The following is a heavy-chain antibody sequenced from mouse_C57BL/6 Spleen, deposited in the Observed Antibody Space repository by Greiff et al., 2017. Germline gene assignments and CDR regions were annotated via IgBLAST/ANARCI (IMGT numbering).Heavy chain of an antibody. V-gene: IGHV1-26*01. CDR2: INPNNGGT. Sequence: VQLQQSGPELVKPGASVKISCKASGYTFTDYYMNWVKQSHGKSLEWIGDINPNNGGTSYNQKFKGKATLTVDKCSSTAYMELRSLTSEDSAVYYCARGGTTVVADWYFDVWGTGTTVTVSS. D-gene: IGHD1-1*01. CDR3: ARGGTTVVADWYFDV. J-gene: IGHJ1*03. CDR1: GYTFTDYY.